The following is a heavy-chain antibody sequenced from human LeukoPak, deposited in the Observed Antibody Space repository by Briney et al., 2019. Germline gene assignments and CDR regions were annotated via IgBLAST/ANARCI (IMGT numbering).Heavy chain of an antibody. CDR2: ISSSGSTI. J-gene: IGHJ6*03. V-gene: IGHV3-48*03. CDR1: GFTFSSYE. CDR3: ARAAEGGYSYGYFPYYYYYMDV. Sequence: PGRSLRLSCAASGFTFSSYEMNWVRQAPGKGLEWVSYISSSGSTIYYADSVKGRFTISRDNAKNSLYLQMNSLRAEDTAVYYCARAAEGGYSYGYFPYYYYYMDVWGKGTTVTISS. D-gene: IGHD5-18*01.